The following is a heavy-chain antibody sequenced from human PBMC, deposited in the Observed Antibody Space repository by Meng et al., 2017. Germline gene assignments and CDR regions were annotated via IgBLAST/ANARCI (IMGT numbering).Heavy chain of an antibody. V-gene: IGHV4-34*01. Sequence: QVHLKKLGAGLLKPSQTLSLTCVVSGGSFSDYYWGWIRKPPGKGLEWIGEINNSGSTNYNPSLASRATISVDTSQNNLSLKLSSVTAADSAVYYCARGPTTMAHDFDYWGQGTLVTVSS. CDR3: ARGPTTMAHDFDY. CDR2: INNSGST. J-gene: IGHJ4*02. D-gene: IGHD4-11*01. CDR1: GGSFSDYY.